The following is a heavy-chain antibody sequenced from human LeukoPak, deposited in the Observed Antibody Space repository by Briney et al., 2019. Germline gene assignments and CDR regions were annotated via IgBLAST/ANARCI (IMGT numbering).Heavy chain of an antibody. V-gene: IGHV3-30*04. J-gene: IGHJ6*04. CDR1: GFTFSSYA. CDR2: ISYDGSNK. D-gene: IGHD2-2*01. Sequence: PGRSLRLSCAASGFTFSSYAMHWVRQAPGKGLEWVAVISYDGSNKYYADSVKGRFTISRDNSKNTLYLQMNSLRAEDTAVYYCARNQHLPAAILGHAYYYGMDVWGKGTMVTVSS. CDR3: ARNQHLPAAILGHAYYYGMDV.